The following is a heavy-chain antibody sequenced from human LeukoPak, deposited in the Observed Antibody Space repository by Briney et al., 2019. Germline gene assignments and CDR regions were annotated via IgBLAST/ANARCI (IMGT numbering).Heavy chain of an antibody. Sequence: PSETLSLTCAVSGYSISSGYYWGWIRQPPGKGLEWIGSIYHSGSTYYNPSLKSRVTISVDTSKNQFSLKLSSVTAADTAVYYCARHMDSHDAFDIWGQGTMVTVSS. D-gene: IGHD2-2*03. J-gene: IGHJ3*02. CDR2: IYHSGST. CDR3: ARHMDSHDAFDI. CDR1: GYSISSGYY. V-gene: IGHV4-38-2*01.